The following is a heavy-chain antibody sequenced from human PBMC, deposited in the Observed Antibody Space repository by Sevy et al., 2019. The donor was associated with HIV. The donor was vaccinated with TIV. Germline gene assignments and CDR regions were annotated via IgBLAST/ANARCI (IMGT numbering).Heavy chain of an antibody. D-gene: IGHD1-1*01. Sequence: GGSLRLSCAASGFTFSSYSMNWVRQAPGKGLEWVSYISSSSSTIYYAYSVKGRFTISRDNAKNSLYMQMNSLRAEDTAVSYCARGGTLEDYYYYYMDVWGKGTTVTVSS. J-gene: IGHJ6*03. CDR2: ISSSSSTI. CDR1: GFTFSSYS. CDR3: ARGGTLEDYYYYYMDV. V-gene: IGHV3-48*01.